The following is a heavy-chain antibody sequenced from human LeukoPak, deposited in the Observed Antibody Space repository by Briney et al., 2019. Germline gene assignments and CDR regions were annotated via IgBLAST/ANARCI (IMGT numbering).Heavy chain of an antibody. CDR3: ASNSAAPSPYYYYGMDV. Sequence: GSSVKVSCKASGGTFSSYAISWVRQAPGQGLEWMGGIIPIFGTANYAQKFQGRVTITADESTSTAYMELSSLRSEDTAVYYCASNSAAPSPYYYYGMDVWGQGTTVTVSS. CDR2: IIPIFGTA. V-gene: IGHV1-69*13. D-gene: IGHD6-13*01. J-gene: IGHJ6*02. CDR1: GGTFSSYA.